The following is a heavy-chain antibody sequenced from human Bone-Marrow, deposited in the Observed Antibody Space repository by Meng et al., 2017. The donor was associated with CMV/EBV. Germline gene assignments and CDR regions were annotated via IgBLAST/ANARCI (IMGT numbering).Heavy chain of an antibody. D-gene: IGHD3-16*01. Sequence: ASVKVSCKASGYTFSNYGIGWVRRAPGKWLEWMGWISPYNGKTKYAEKVQDRVTMTIDTSTTTAYMELRDLRSDDTAVYYCARGHLSRRFDSLGDSWGQGTLVTVSS. CDR3: ARGHLSRRFDSLGDS. V-gene: IGHV1-18*01. CDR1: GYTFSNYG. CDR2: ISPYNGKT. J-gene: IGHJ3*02.